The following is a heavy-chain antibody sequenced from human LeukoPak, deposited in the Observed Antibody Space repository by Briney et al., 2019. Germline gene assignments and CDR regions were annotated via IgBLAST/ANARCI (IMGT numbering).Heavy chain of an antibody. CDR1: GFTFCSCA. CDR2: ISPTGDRT. D-gene: IGHD3-22*01. V-gene: IGHV3-23*01. J-gene: IGHJ4*02. CDR3: AIMHGYYDGSGYWVQ. Sequence: PGGSLRLSCAASGFTFCSCAMSWVRQAPGKGLEWVSFISPTGDRTSNADSVEGRFTISRDNPRNTLYLHMNSLRDEDTAVYYCAIMHGYYDGSGYWVQWGQGTLVTVSS.